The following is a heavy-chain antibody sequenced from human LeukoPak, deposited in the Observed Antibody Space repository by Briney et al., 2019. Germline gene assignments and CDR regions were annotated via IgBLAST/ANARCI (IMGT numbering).Heavy chain of an antibody. D-gene: IGHD6-13*01. V-gene: IGHV3-21*01. CDR2: ISSSSSYI. CDR1: GFTFSSYS. CDR3: AREIAAAATPEDY. J-gene: IGHJ4*02. Sequence: PGGSLRLSCAASGFTFSSYSMYWVRQAPGKGLEWVSSISSSSSYIYYADSVKGRFTISRDNAKNSLYLQMNSLRAEDTAVYYCAREIAAAATPEDYWGQGTLVTVSS.